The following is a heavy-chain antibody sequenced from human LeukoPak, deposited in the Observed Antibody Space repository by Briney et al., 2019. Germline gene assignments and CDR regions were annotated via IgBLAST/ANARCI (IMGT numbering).Heavy chain of an antibody. J-gene: IGHJ4*02. Sequence: GGSLRLSCAASGFTFSSYWMHWVRQAPGKGLEWVAVIWYDGSNKYYADSVKGRFTISRDNSKNTLYLQMNSLRAEDTAVYYCAGSYYDSSGPLDYWGQGTLVTVSS. CDR1: GFTFSSYW. V-gene: IGHV3-33*08. D-gene: IGHD3-22*01. CDR2: IWYDGSNK. CDR3: AGSYYDSSGPLDY.